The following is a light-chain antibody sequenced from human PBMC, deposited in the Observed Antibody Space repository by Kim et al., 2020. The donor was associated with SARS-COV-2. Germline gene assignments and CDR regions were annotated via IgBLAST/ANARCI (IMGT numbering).Light chain of an antibody. J-gene: IGKJ4*01. V-gene: IGKV4-1*01. CDR3: QQYYSTPLT. CDR2: WAS. CDR1: QSVLSSYNNKTY. Sequence: ATINCKSSQSVLSSYNNKTYSARYQQKTGQTPTLPISWASTRESGVPDRFSGSGSGTDFTLTISSLQAEDVAVYYCQQYYSTPLTFGGGTKVDI.